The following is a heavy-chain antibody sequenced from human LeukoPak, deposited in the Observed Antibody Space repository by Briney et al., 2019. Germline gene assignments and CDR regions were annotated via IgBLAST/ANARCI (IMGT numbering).Heavy chain of an antibody. D-gene: IGHD4-17*01. Sequence: ASVKVSCKASGYTFTTCAMNWVRQAPGQGLEWMGWINTNTGNPTYAQGFTGRFVFSLDTSVSTSYLQISSLKAEDTAVYYCARDLVDGDYFFDYWGQGTLVTVSS. J-gene: IGHJ4*02. V-gene: IGHV7-4-1*02. CDR1: GYTFTTCA. CDR2: INTNTGNP. CDR3: ARDLVDGDYFFDY.